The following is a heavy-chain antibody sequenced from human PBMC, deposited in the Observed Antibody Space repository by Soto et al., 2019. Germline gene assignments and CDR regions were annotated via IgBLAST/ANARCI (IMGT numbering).Heavy chain of an antibody. J-gene: IGHJ6*02. V-gene: IGHV4-34*01. D-gene: IGHD3-3*01. CDR2: INHSGST. CDR3: TRGNYDFWSGYLRHSYCGIDV. CDR1: GGSFSGYY. Sequence: PSETLSLTCAVYGGSFSGYYWSWVRQPPGKGLEWIGEINHSGSTNYNPSLKSRVTISVDTSKNQYPLKLSSVTAADAAVYYCTRGNYDFWSGYLRHSYCGIDVWGQGTTVTVSS.